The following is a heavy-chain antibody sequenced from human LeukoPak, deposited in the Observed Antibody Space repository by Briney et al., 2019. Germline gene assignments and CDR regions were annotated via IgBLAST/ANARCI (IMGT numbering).Heavy chain of an antibody. CDR2: IWYDGNNK. CDR1: GFTFSSYG. Sequence: GGSLRLSCAASGFTFSSYGMHWVRQAPGKGLEWVALIWYDGNNKYYAGSVKGRFTISRDNSKNTLYLQLNSLKTEDTAVYYCYSSRPLCWGQGTLVTVSS. J-gene: IGHJ4*02. CDR3: YSSRPLC. V-gene: IGHV3-33*01. D-gene: IGHD5-18*01.